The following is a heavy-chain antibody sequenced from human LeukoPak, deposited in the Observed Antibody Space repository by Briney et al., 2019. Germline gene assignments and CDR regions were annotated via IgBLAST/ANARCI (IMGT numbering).Heavy chain of an antibody. J-gene: IGHJ5*02. CDR2: IKQDGSEK. D-gene: IGHD3-16*01. CDR1: GFTFRVYW. Sequence: PGGSLRLSCEASGFTFRVYWMSWVRQAPGKGLEWVANIKQDGSEKYYVDSVKGRFTISRDNAKNSLYLQMNSLRAEDTAMYYCARDALIGPYRWFDPWGQGTLVTVSS. V-gene: IGHV3-7*01. CDR3: ARDALIGPYRWFDP.